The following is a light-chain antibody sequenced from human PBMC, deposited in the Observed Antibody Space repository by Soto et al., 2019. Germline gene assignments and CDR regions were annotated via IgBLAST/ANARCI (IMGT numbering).Light chain of an antibody. Sequence: DIQMTQSPSTLSASVGDRVTITCRASQTIDSWLAWYQQRPGKPPNLLIYKASTLASGVPSRLSGSGSGTEFTLTINRLQPDDFATYYCQQYHIYSGTXGQGTKVDIK. J-gene: IGKJ1*01. CDR2: KAS. V-gene: IGKV1-5*03. CDR3: QQYHIYSGT. CDR1: QTIDSW.